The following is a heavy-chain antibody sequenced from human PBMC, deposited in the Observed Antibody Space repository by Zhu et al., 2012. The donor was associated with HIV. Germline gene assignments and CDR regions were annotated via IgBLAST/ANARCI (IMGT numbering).Heavy chain of an antibody. J-gene: IGHJ4*02. Sequence: QVQLQQWGAGLLKPSETLSLTCAVYGGSFSNYYWTWIRQTPGKGLEWIGEINHSGSTNYNPSLKSRVTISVDTSKNQFSLKLSSVTAADTAVYYCARHSRYDYFDWLGHFDYWGPGSPGHRLL. CDR3: ARHSRYDYFDWLGHFDY. CDR2: INHSGST. CDR1: GGSFSNYY. D-gene: IGHD3-9*01. V-gene: IGHV4-34*01.